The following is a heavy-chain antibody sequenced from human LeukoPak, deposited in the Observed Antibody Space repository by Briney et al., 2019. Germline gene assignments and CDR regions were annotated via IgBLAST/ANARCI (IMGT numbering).Heavy chain of an antibody. CDR2: ISGSGGST. J-gene: IGHJ4*02. V-gene: IGHV3-23*01. CDR1: AFTFSSYV. D-gene: IGHD4-11*01. Sequence: GGSLRLSCAASAFTFSSYVMSWVRQAPGKGLEWVSAISGSGGSTYYADSVKGRFTISRDNVKNTLYLQMNSLRAEDTGIYYCARGFYREMDSWGQGTLVTVSS. CDR3: ARGFYREMDS.